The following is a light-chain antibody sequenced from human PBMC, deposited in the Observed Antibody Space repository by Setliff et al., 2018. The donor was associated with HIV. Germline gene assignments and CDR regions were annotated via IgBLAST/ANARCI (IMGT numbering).Light chain of an antibody. CDR3: CSYGSGDIWV. V-gene: IGLV2-8*01. Sequence: QSALTQPPSASGSPGQSVIISCTGTSSDIGDYNYVSWYQQNVGEVPKLLIYEVDRRPSGISHRFSGSKSGNTASLTISGLQVEDEADYYCCSYGSGDIWVFGGGTKVTVL. CDR2: EVD. CDR1: SSDIGDYNY. J-gene: IGLJ3*02.